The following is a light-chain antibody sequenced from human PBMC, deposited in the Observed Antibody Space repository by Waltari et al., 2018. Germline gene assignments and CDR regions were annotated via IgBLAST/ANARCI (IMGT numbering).Light chain of an antibody. Sequence: QSALTQPPSASGSPGQSVTISCTGTSSDVGGYNSVPWYQQHPGKAPKLMSYEVSKRPSGVPDRFSGSKSGNTASLTVSGLQAEDEADYYCSSYAGTDVVFGGGTKLTVL. J-gene: IGLJ2*01. CDR2: EVS. CDR1: SSDVGGYNS. CDR3: SSYAGTDVV. V-gene: IGLV2-8*01.